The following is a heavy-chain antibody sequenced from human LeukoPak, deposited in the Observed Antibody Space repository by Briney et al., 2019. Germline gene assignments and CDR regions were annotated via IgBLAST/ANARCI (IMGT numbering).Heavy chain of an antibody. V-gene: IGHV1-46*01. CDR3: ARAESITMIVVVTDAFDI. Sequence: GASVKVSCKASGNTFTSYYMHWVRQAPGQGLEWMGIINPSGGSTSYAQKFQGRVTMTRDTSTSTVYMELSSLRSEDTAVYYCARAESITMIVVVTDAFDIWGQGTMVTVSS. CDR1: GNTFTSYY. CDR2: INPSGGST. J-gene: IGHJ3*02. D-gene: IGHD3-22*01.